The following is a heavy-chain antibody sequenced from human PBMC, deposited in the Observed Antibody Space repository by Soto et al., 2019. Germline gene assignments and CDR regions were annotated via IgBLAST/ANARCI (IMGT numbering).Heavy chain of an antibody. CDR2: MNPNSGDT. D-gene: IGHD2-8*01. J-gene: IGHJ4*02. CDR1: GYTFTNYD. CDR3: ARNRRENGDFDY. Sequence: QVQLVQSGAEVKKPGASVKVSCKTSGYTFTNYDINWVRQATGQGLEWLGWMNPNSGDTGYAQKFQGRLTMTRNTAISTAYMELSSLKSEDTAVYYCARNRRENGDFDYWGQGTLVTVSS. V-gene: IGHV1-8*01.